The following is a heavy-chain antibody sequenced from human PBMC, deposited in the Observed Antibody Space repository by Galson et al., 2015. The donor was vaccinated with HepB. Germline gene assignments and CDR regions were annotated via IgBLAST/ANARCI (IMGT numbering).Heavy chain of an antibody. D-gene: IGHD5/OR15-5a*01. CDR3: ARLVYGMNWFDP. J-gene: IGHJ5*02. Sequence: TLSLTCTVSGGSISSSSYYWGWIRQPPGKGLEWIGSIYYSGSTYYNPSLKSRVTISVDTSKNQFSLQLSSVTAADTTVYYCARLVYGMNWFDPWGQGTLVTVSS. CDR1: GGSISSSSYY. CDR2: IYYSGST. V-gene: IGHV4-39*01.